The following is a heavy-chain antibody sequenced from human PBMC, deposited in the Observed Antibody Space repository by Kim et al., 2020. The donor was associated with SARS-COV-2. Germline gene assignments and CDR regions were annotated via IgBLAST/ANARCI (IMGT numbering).Heavy chain of an antibody. V-gene: IGHV1-18*01. CDR3: ARDPPEKWLPDY. Sequence: ASVKVSCKASGYTFSNYGISWLRQAPGQGLEWMAWINAYNGNTNHAQRFRGRVTMTTDSSTNTAYMELRSLIFDDTAIYYCARDPPEKWLPDYWGQGTPV. D-gene: IGHD6-19*01. CDR2: INAYNGNT. J-gene: IGHJ4*02. CDR1: GYTFSNYG.